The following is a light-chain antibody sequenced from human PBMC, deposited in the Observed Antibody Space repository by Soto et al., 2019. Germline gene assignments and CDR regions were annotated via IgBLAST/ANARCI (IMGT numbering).Light chain of an antibody. V-gene: IGLV2-8*01. J-gene: IGLJ2*01. Sequence: QSALTQPPSASGSPGQSVAISCTGTSSDVGGYNYVSWYQQHPGKAPKLMIYGVTDRISGVPDRFSGSKSGNTASLTVSGLQAEDEADYYCASYGGRDDMIFGGGTKLTVL. CDR2: GVT. CDR1: SSDVGGYNY. CDR3: ASYGGRDDMI.